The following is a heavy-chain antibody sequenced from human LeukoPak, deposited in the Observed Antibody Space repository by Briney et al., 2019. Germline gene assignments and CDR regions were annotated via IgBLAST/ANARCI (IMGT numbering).Heavy chain of an antibody. D-gene: IGHD4-17*01. Sequence: GGSLRLSCAASGFSFISYGMHWVLQAPGKGLEWVGVISDAGRNKEYADSVKGRFTISRDNSKDTLYLQMNSLRDEDTAVYYCAKRPSDYGDYVTYFDYWGQGTLVTVSS. CDR1: GFSFISYG. CDR3: AKRPSDYGDYVTYFDY. V-gene: IGHV3-30*18. J-gene: IGHJ4*02. CDR2: ISDAGRNK.